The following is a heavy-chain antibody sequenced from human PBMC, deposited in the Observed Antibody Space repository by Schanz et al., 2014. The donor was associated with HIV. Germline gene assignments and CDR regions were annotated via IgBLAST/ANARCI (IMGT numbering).Heavy chain of an antibody. CDR2: TSSDGTT. D-gene: IGHD3-22*01. V-gene: IGHV3-53*01. J-gene: IGHJ6*02. CDR3: RAWLLGDRMDV. CDR1: GFAVSSNF. Sequence: EVQLVESGGGLTQPGGSLRLSCAASGFAVSSNFLNWVRQTPGKGLEWVSFTSSDGTTYYADSVKGRFTISRDISRNTIYLQMNGLRGEDTAVYYCRAWLLGDRMDVWGQGTTVTVSS.